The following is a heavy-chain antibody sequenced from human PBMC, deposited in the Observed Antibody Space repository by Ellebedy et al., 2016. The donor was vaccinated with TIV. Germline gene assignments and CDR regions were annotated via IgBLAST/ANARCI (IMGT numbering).Heavy chain of an antibody. CDR1: GGSISSGAYY. Sequence: SETLSLXXSVSGGSISSGAYYWSWVRQHPEKGLEWIGYLSYSGRTYYNPSLNSRLTISLDTSKNQFSLKLSSVTAADTAVYYWARAPYYGSNSRGWFDPWGQGALVTVSS. CDR2: LSYSGRT. D-gene: IGHD4-23*01. J-gene: IGHJ5*02. V-gene: IGHV4-31*03. CDR3: ARAPYYGSNSRGWFDP.